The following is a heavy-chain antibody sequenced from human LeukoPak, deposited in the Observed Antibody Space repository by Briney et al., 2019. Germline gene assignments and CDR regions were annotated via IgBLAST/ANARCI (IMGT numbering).Heavy chain of an antibody. CDR3: ARDFGTTGWHTFDY. CDR2: TYYRSKWYN. Sequence: SPTLSLTFVVSGDSVSSKNGAWNWIRQSPSRGLEWLGRTYYRSKWYNDYAESMEGRMTISQDTSKNQYSLHLNSVTPDDTAVYYCARDFGTTGWHTFDYWGQGTLVTVSS. CDR1: GDSVSSKNGA. V-gene: IGHV6-1*01. D-gene: IGHD6-19*01. J-gene: IGHJ4*02.